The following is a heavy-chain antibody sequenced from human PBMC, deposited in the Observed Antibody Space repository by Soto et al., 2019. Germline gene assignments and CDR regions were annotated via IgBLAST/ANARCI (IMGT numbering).Heavy chain of an antibody. V-gene: IGHV4-34*01. D-gene: IGHD1-26*01. CDR1: GGSFSGYY. Sequence: PSETLSLTCAVYGGSFSGYYGSWIRQPPGKGLEWIGEINHSGSTNYNPSLKSRVTISVDTSKNQFSLKLSSVTAADTAVYYCATTKETESRPFDYWGQGTLVTVSS. CDR3: ATTKETESRPFDY. J-gene: IGHJ4*02. CDR2: INHSGST.